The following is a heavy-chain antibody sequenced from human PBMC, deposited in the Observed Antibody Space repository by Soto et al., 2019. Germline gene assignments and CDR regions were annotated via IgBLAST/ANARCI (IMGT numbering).Heavy chain of an antibody. CDR2: ISGSDDST. CDR1: GFTFSSYA. V-gene: IGHV3-23*01. J-gene: IGHJ4*02. CDR3: EKRSSSPTFDY. Sequence: EVQLLESGGGLVQPGESLRLSCAASGFTFSSYAMSWVRQAPGKGLEWVSVISGSDDSTYYADSVKGRFTISSDNSKNTLYLQMNSRRAEDTAVYYCEKRSSSPTFDYWGQGTLVTVSS. D-gene: IGHD6-6*01.